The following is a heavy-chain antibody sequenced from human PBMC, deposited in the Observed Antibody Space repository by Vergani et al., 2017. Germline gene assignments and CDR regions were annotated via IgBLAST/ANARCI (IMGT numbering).Heavy chain of an antibody. CDR3: AREVGTEGFDC. J-gene: IGHJ4*02. CDR2: IYYSGST. CDR1: GDSISRGGYY. Sequence: QVQLQESGPGLVKPSQTLSLTCTVPGDSISRGGYYWNWIRQHPGKGLEWIGYIYYSGSTNYNSSLKSRVSMSVDTSKNQFSLRLSSVTAADTAVYYCAREVGTEGFDCWGQGTLVTVSS. D-gene: IGHD2-21*02. V-gene: IGHV4-31*03.